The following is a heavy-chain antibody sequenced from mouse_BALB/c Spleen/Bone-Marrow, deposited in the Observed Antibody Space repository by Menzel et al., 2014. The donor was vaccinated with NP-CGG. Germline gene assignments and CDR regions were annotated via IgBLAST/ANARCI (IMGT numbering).Heavy chain of an antibody. CDR2: ILPGSGST. V-gene: IGHV1-9*01. D-gene: IGHD4-1*02. CDR3: ARSTGTWDY. J-gene: IGHJ2*01. Sequence: QVQLQQSGAELMKPGASVKISCKATGYTFSSYWIEWVKQRPGHGLEWIGEILPGSGSTNYNEKFKGKATFTADTSSNTAYMQRSSLTSEGSAVYYCARSTGTWDYWGQGTTLTVSS. CDR1: GYTFSSYW.